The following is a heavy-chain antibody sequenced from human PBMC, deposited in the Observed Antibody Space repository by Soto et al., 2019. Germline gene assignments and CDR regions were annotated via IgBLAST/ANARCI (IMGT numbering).Heavy chain of an antibody. CDR1: VFNFEDYG. Sequence: QPGGSLRLSCRDSVFNFEDYGMHWVRQAPGKGLEWVSSISWNSEDTGYADSVRGRFTTSRDNAKNSLYLEMNSLRPEDTALYFCGKGIPPEQWGQGTQVTVSS. D-gene: IGHD2-21*01. CDR3: GKGIPPEQ. J-gene: IGHJ4*02. V-gene: IGHV3-9*01. CDR2: ISWNSEDT.